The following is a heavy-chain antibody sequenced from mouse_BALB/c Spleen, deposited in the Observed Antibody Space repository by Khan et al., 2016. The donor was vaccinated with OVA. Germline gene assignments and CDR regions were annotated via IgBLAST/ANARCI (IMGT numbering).Heavy chain of an antibody. J-gene: IGHJ2*01. CDR3: AREEALYYFNF. Sequence: VQLVESGTELVRPGASVKLSCKTSGYIFTSYWIHWVKQRSGQGLEWIARIYPGTDNTYYSEKFKDKATLTADTSSSTAYMQLSSLKSENSADYFCAREEALYYFNFGGQGTTLTVSS. CDR1: GYIFTSYW. V-gene: IGHV1S132*01. D-gene: IGHD6-1*01. CDR2: IYPGTDNT.